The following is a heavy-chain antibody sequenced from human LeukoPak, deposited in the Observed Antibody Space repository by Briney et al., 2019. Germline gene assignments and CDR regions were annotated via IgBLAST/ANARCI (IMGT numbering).Heavy chain of an antibody. CDR1: GYSLTNCW. J-gene: IGHJ4*02. Sequence: GESLKISCKTSGYSLTNCWIAWVRQMPGKGLEWMGIIYPGDSDTIYSPSFQGQVTISVAKSINTAYLQWSSLQASDTAMYYCARTTNGTSSSPFDYWGQGTLVTVSS. D-gene: IGHD6-6*01. V-gene: IGHV5-51*01. CDR2: IYPGDSDT. CDR3: ARTTNGTSSSPFDY.